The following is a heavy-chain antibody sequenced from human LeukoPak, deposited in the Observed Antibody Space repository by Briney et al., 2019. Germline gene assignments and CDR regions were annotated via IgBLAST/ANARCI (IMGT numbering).Heavy chain of an antibody. J-gene: IGHJ3*02. Sequence: GASVKVSCKASGYTFTTYDINWVRQAPGQGLEWMGYVNPNSGNTVYAQKFQGRVTITADESTSTAYMELSSLRSEDTAVYYCARERGDILTGFHAFDIWGQGTMVTVSS. V-gene: IGHV1-8*03. CDR2: VNPNSGNT. CDR3: ARERGDILTGFHAFDI. CDR1: GYTFTTYD. D-gene: IGHD3-9*01.